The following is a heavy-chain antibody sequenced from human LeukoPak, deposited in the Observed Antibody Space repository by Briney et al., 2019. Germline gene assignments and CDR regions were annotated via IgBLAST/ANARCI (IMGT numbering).Heavy chain of an antibody. J-gene: IGHJ4*02. CDR1: GFTFSSYS. CDR3: ARSPTLSVVAHFDY. CDR2: ISSSSSYI. V-gene: IGHV3-21*01. D-gene: IGHD2-15*01. Sequence: GGSLRLSCAASGFTFSSYSMNWVRQAPGKGLEWVSSISSSSSYIYYADSVKGRFTISRDNAKNSLYLQMNSLRAEDTAVYYCARSPTLSVVAHFDYWGQGTLVTVSS.